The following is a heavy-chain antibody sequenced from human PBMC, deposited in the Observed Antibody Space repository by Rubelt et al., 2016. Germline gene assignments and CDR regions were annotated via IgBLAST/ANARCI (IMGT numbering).Heavy chain of an antibody. CDR1: RFSFSTYW. CDR2: IKQDGSEK. Sequence: EVQLVESGGGLVQPGGSLRLSCAASRFSFSTYWMSWVRQDPGKGLAWVANIKQDGSEKYNVDSVKGRFTISRDNAKNSLYLQMNSLRAEDTAVYFCASGGGNFDYWGQGTLVTVSS. J-gene: IGHJ4*02. D-gene: IGHD1-14*01. CDR3: ASGGGNFDY. V-gene: IGHV3-7*01.